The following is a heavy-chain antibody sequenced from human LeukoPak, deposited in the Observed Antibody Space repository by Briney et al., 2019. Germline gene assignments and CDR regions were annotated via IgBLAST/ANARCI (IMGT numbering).Heavy chain of an antibody. J-gene: IGHJ4*02. CDR2: IYYSGTT. V-gene: IGHV4-39*01. D-gene: IGHD3-10*01. CDR1: GGSISSSDYY. CDR3: ASYYASGSSRFDY. Sequence: PSETLSLTCTVSGGSISSSDYYWGWIRQPPGKGLEWIGSIYYSGTTCYNPSLKSRVTISVDTSKNQFSLKLSSVTAADTAVYYCASYYASGSSRFDYWGQGTLVTVSS.